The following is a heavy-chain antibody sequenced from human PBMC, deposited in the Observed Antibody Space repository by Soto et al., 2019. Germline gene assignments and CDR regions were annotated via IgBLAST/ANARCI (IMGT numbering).Heavy chain of an antibody. CDR3: ARRSCDGTSCFLDY. Sequence: EVQLVQSGAEVKKPGESLTISCQGSGNSFAKTRISWVRQTPGKGLEWMGRIDPVDSYTYYSPSFKGHVTITVDKSTTTAYLHWSSLKASDTAMYYCARRSCDGTSCFLDYWGQGTLVAVSA. CDR2: IDPVDSYT. J-gene: IGHJ4*02. V-gene: IGHV5-10-1*01. D-gene: IGHD2-2*01. CDR1: GNSFAKTR.